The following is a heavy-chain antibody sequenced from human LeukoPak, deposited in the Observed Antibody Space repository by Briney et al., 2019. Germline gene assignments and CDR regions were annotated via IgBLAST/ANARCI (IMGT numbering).Heavy chain of an antibody. Sequence: GGSLRLSCAVSGFTFSDYYMSWIRPAPGKGVGWVSYISSSGSTIYYPDPVKGRFTISRDNAKNSLYLQMNSLRAEDTAVYYCARDGVSYPFDYWGQGTLVTVSS. CDR3: ARDGVSYPFDY. CDR2: ISSSGSTI. D-gene: IGHD3-16*01. V-gene: IGHV3-11*01. J-gene: IGHJ4*02. CDR1: GFTFSDYY.